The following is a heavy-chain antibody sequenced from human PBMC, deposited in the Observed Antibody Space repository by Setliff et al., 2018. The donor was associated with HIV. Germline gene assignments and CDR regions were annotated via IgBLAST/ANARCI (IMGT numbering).Heavy chain of an antibody. Sequence: GGSLRLSCAASGFTFSNYAMHWVRQAPGKGLECVSLMSYDGSNIYYAGSVKGRFTISRDNSKNTLYLQMNNLRVEDTATYYCARDAKGGIDYWGQGTLVTVSS. D-gene: IGHD3-16*01. CDR2: MSYDGSNI. CDR3: ARDAKGGIDY. CDR1: GFTFSNYA. J-gene: IGHJ4*02. V-gene: IGHV3-30*04.